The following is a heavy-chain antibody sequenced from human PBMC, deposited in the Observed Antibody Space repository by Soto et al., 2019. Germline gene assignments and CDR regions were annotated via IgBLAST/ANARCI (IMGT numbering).Heavy chain of an antibody. D-gene: IGHD2-8*02. CDR1: GVSLTSGNW. V-gene: IGHV4-4*02. Sequence: GQPSETLSLTCAVSGVSLTSGNWWTWVRQSPQRGLEYIGEIFHDGTANYYPSFERRVAMSVDTSRNQFSLKLTSVTAADTAVYFCARLVYDTGLNYMYFDFWGPGTLVTVSS. CDR2: IFHDGTA. J-gene: IGHJ4*02. CDR3: ARLVYDTGLNYMYFDF.